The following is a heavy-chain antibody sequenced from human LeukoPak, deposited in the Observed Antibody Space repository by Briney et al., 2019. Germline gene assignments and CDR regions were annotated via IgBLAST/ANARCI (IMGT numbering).Heavy chain of an antibody. D-gene: IGHD3-10*01. V-gene: IGHV4-34*01. CDR2: INHSGST. Sequence: SETLSLTCAVYGGSFSGYYWSWIRQPPGKGLEWIGEINHSGSTNYNPSLKSRVTISVDTSKNQFSLKLNSVTAADTAVYYCARPKNYGSGSYWGYWGQGTLVTVSS. CDR3: ARPKNYGSGSYWGY. J-gene: IGHJ4*02. CDR1: GGSFSGYY.